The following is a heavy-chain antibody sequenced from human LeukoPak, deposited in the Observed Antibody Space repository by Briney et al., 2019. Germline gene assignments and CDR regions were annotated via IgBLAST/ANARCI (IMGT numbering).Heavy chain of an antibody. D-gene: IGHD5-24*01. CDR3: AKLIDGMNFPPLDN. V-gene: IGHV3-30*18. CDR2: ISPGGGEI. CDR1: GFTFSSYA. J-gene: IGHJ4*01. Sequence: GRSLRLSCAASGFTFSSYAMHWVRQAPGKGLEWVAVISPGGGEIDYADSVKGRCTISRDNSKNTLYLQVDSLGSDDTAVYYCAKLIDGMNFPPLDNWGQGSLVTVSS.